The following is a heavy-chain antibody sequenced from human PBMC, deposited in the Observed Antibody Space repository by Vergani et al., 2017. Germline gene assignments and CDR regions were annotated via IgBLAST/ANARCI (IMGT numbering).Heavy chain of an antibody. CDR2: INPNSGGT. Sequence: QVQLVQSGAEVKKPGASVKVSCKASGYTFTGYYMHWVRQAPGQGLEWMGWINPNSGGTKYAQKFQGRVTMTRDTSISTAYMELSRLRSDDTAVYYCARDLGCSGGSCYDGFDPWGQGTLVTVSS. D-gene: IGHD2-15*01. V-gene: IGHV1-2*02. J-gene: IGHJ5*02. CDR1: GYTFTGYY. CDR3: ARDLGCSGGSCYDGFDP.